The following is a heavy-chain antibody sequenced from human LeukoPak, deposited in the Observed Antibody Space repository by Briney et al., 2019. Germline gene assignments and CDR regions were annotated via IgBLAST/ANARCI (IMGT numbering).Heavy chain of an antibody. CDR3: AREGTAGTNLNWFDP. CDR2: ISYSGST. V-gene: IGHV4-59*01. J-gene: IGHJ5*02. D-gene: IGHD1-1*01. CDR1: GGSISSYY. Sequence: SETLSLTCTVSGGSISSYYWSWIRQPPGKGLEWIGDISYSGSTNFNPSLKSRVTISVGTSKNQFSLKLSSVTAADTAVYYCAREGTAGTNLNWFDPWGQGTLVTVSS.